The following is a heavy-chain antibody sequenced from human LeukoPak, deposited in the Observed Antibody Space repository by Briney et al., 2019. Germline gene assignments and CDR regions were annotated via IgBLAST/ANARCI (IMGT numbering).Heavy chain of an antibody. CDR1: GGSFNSYA. V-gene: IGHV1-69*05. D-gene: IGHD2-2*01. J-gene: IGHJ5*02. CDR2: IFPIFGTA. Sequence: SVKVSSEASGGSFNSYAISGVRQAPGQGLEWMGRIFPIFGTANYAQKLQGRVTINTAESTSTASMELSRLRSEDTAVYYCAREGGYCSSTSCYVRWFDPWGQGTLVTVSS. CDR3: AREGGYCSSTSCYVRWFDP.